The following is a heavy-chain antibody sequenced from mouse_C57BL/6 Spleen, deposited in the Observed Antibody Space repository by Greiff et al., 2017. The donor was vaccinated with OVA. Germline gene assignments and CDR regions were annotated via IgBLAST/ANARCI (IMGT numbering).Heavy chain of an antibody. Sequence: EVQLQQSGPELVKPGASVKISCKASGYTFTDYYMNWVKQSHGKSLEWIGDINPNNGGTSYNQKFKGKATLTVDKSSSTAYMELRSLTSEDSAVYYCARAGTEGGDYWGQGTTLTVSS. CDR3: ARAGTEGGDY. D-gene: IGHD3-3*01. J-gene: IGHJ2*01. CDR1: GYTFTDYY. V-gene: IGHV1-26*01. CDR2: INPNNGGT.